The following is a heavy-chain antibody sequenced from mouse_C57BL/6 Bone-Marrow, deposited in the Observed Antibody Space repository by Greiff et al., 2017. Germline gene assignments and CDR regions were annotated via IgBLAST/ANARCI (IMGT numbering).Heavy chain of an antibody. CDR3: ARNREGYITTVVADY. Sequence: VMLVESGAELARPGASVKLSCKASGYTFTSYGISWVKQRTGQGLEWIGEIYPRSGNTYYNEKFKGKATLTADKSSSTAYMELRSLTSKDSAVYFCARNREGYITTVVADYWGQGTTLTVST. CDR2: IYPRSGNT. J-gene: IGHJ2*01. D-gene: IGHD1-1*01. V-gene: IGHV1-81*01. CDR1: GYTFTSYG.